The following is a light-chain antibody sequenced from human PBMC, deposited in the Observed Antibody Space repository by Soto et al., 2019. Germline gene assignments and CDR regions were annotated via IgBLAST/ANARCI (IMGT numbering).Light chain of an antibody. CDR2: GAS. Sequence: VLPAASATPTGSLKNRSTLSCVDSYSSGSNLAWYQQKPGQAPKLLIYGASTRRTGIPARFSGSRSEAEFTLTISSLQAEDFAVYYCQQYNNWPPWTFGQGTKVDIK. J-gene: IGKJ1*01. CDR3: QQYNNWPPWT. CDR1: YSSGSN. V-gene: IGKV3-15*01.